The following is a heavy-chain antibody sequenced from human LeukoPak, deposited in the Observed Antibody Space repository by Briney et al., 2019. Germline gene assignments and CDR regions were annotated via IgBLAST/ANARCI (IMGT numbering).Heavy chain of an antibody. CDR3: AGFIVGSFDY. V-gene: IGHV4-30-2*01. CDR1: GGSISSGGYY. CDR2: IYHSGST. J-gene: IGHJ4*02. D-gene: IGHD1-26*01. Sequence: SQTLSLTCTVSGGSISSGGYYWSWIRQPPGKGLEWIGYIYHSGSTYYNPSLKSRVTISVDRSKNQFSLKLSSVTAADTAVYYCAGFIVGSFDYWGQGTLVTVSS.